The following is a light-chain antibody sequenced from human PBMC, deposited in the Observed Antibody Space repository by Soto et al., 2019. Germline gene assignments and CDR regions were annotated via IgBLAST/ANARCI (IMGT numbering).Light chain of an antibody. CDR3: SLKAGNTFYV. CDR1: SSDVGAYNY. J-gene: IGLJ1*01. CDR2: QVT. V-gene: IGLV2-8*01. Sequence: QSVRSQPPSASGSPGQSVTISCTGTSSDVGAYNYVSWYQQHPGKAPKLLLYQVTKRPSGVPDRFSASKSGNTASLTVSGLQAEDESDYYCSLKAGNTFYVFGTGTKVTVL.